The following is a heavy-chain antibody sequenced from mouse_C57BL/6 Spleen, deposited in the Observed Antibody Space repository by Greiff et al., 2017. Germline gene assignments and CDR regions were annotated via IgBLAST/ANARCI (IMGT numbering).Heavy chain of an antibody. CDR1: GYSITSGYY. D-gene: IGHD1-1*01. CDR3: AREGNAVEGMDY. J-gene: IGHJ4*01. CDR2: ISYDGSN. Sequence: EVKLQESGPGLVKPSQSLSLTCSVTGYSITSGYYWNWLRQFPGNKLEWMGYISYDGSNNYNPSLKNRISITRDTSKDQFFLKLNSVTTEDTATDYYAREGNAVEGMDYWGQGTSVTVSS. V-gene: IGHV3-6*01.